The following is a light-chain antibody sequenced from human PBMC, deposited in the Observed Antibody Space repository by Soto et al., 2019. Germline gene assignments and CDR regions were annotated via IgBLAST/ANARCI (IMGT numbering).Light chain of an antibody. Sequence: DIQMTQSPSTLSSSVGDRVTITCRASQSMNDWLAWYQQKPGKAPTVLLYDASSLQTGVPSRFSGSGSGTDFTLTIDSLQPDDVATYYCLRYNAFSQTFGQGTKVEI. V-gene: IGKV1-5*01. CDR2: DAS. J-gene: IGKJ1*01. CDR1: QSMNDW. CDR3: LRYNAFSQT.